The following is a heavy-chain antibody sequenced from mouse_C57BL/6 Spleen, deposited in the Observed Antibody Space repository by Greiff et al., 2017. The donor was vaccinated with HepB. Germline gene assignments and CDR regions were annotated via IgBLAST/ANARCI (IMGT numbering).Heavy chain of an antibody. CDR3: ARGLYDGYYVNYAMDY. V-gene: IGHV1-19*01. D-gene: IGHD2-3*01. Sequence: EVKVVESGPVLVKPGASVKMSCKASGYTFTDYYMNWVKQSHGKSLEWIGVINPYNGGTSYNQKFKGKATLTVDKSSSTAYMELNSLTSEDSAVYYCARGLYDGYYVNYAMDYWGQGTSVTVSS. CDR2: INPYNGGT. CDR1: GYTFTDYY. J-gene: IGHJ4*01.